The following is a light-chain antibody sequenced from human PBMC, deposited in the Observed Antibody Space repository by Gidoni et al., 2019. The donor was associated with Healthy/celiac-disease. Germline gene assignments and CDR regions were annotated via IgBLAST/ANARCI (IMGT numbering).Light chain of an antibody. CDR1: QSISSN. CDR3: QQYNSRPRT. Sequence: EIVMTQSPSTPSVSPGERATLSCRASQSISSNLSWYQQKPGQAPRLLIYGASTRATGIPARFSGSGSGTEFTLTISSLQSEDFAIYYCQQYNSRPRTFGQXTKVEIK. V-gene: IGKV3-15*01. J-gene: IGKJ1*01. CDR2: GAS.